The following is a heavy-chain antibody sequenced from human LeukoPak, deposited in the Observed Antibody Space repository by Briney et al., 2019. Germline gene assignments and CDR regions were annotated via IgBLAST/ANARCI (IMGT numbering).Heavy chain of an antibody. V-gene: IGHV4-38-2*02. J-gene: IGHJ6*03. CDR1: GYSISSGYY. D-gene: IGHD3-10*01. Sequence: SETLSLTCTVSGYSISSGYYWGWIRQPPGKGLEWIGSIYHSGSTYYNPSLKSRVTISVDTSKNQFSLKLSSVTAADTAMYYCARVTGSYYFYYYLDVWGKGTTVTVSS. CDR3: ARVTGSYYFYYYLDV. CDR2: IYHSGST.